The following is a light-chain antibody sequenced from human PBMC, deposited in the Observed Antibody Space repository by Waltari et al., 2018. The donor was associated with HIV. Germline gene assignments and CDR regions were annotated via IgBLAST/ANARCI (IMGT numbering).Light chain of an antibody. Sequence: SVLTQPPSASGTPGQRVTISCSGSSSNIGSNYVYWYQQLPGTAPKLLIYRNNQRPSGVPDRLSGSKSGTSASLAISGLRSAEEADYYCAAWDDSLSGLVFGGGTKLTVL. V-gene: IGLV1-47*01. CDR2: RNN. CDR1: SSNIGSNY. CDR3: AAWDDSLSGLV. J-gene: IGLJ3*02.